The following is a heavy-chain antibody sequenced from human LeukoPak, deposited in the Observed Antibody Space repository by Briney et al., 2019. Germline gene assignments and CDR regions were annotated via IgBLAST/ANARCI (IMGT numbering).Heavy chain of an antibody. J-gene: IGHJ4*02. CDR2: ISSSSSYI. Sequence: GGSLRLSCAASGFTFNSYSMNWVRQAPGRGLEWVSSISSSSSYIYYADSVKGRFTISRDNAKNSLYLQMNSLRAEDTAVYYCARDSVSSSWYDYWGQGTLVTVSS. CDR3: ARDSVSSSWYDY. V-gene: IGHV3-21*01. CDR1: GFTFNSYS. D-gene: IGHD6-13*01.